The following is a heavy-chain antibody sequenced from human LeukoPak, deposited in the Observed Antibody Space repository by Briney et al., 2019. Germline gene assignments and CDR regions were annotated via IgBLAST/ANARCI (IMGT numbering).Heavy chain of an antibody. J-gene: IGHJ4*02. CDR1: GYTFGSYG. D-gene: IGHD1-26*01. CDR2: IRAYNGHT. CDR3: ARAVGVNSRPDY. Sequence: XASVTVSCKASGYTFGSYGIRGVRQAPGQGVEWRECIRAYNGHTTSAQKLQGRVTLTPHTSPTTAYMELRRLRSDDTAVYYCARAVGVNSRPDYWGQGTLVTVSS. V-gene: IGHV1-18*01.